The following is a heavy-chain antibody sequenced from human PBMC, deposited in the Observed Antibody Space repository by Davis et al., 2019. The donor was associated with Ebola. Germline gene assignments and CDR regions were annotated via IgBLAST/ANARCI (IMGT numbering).Heavy chain of an antibody. J-gene: IGHJ4*02. V-gene: IGHV3-53*05. CDR1: GFTVSSNH. D-gene: IGHD6-19*01. CDR2: IYDHST. Sequence: GESLKISCAASGFTVSSNHMSWVRQAPGKGLEWVSVIYDHSTAYADSVRGRFIIPRAKSNNTLYLEMNSLRVDDTAVYYCATTQWLREFDNWGQGTLVTVSS. CDR3: ATTQWLREFDN.